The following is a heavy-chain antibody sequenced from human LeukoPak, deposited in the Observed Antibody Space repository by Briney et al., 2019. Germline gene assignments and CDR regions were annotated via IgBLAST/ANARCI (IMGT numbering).Heavy chain of an antibody. CDR2: INPGGSDR. CDR1: GITFSNYE. Sequence: GESLTLSCAASGITFSNYEMNWVRMAPGKGVEWVSYINPGGSDRFYGGPVRERCIIHRDDTKKSVYLQITSLRAEDTAVYYCASSLSSGWGPVDDYWGQGIMVTVSS. J-gene: IGHJ4*02. D-gene: IGHD6-19*01. CDR3: ASSLSSGWGPVDDY. V-gene: IGHV3-48*03.